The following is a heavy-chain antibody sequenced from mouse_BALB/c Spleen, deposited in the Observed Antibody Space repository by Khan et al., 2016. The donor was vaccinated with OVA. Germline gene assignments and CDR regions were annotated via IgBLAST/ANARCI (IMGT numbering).Heavy chain of an antibody. V-gene: IGHV5-9-3*01. J-gene: IGHJ3*01. D-gene: IGHD1-1*01. CDR1: GFTFSSYA. Sequence: EVELVESGGGLVKPGGPLKLSCAASGFTFSSYAMSWVRQTPEKRLEWVATISSAGDYTYYPDSVKGRFTISRDNAKNTLYFQMRSLRSEDTAMYYCTRHNYGPFAYWGQGTQVTVSA. CDR3: TRHNYGPFAY. CDR2: ISSAGDYT.